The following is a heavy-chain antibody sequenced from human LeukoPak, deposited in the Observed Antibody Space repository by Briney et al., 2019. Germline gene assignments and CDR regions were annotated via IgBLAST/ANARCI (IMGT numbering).Heavy chain of an antibody. J-gene: IGHJ3*02. CDR1: GFTFSSYW. V-gene: IGHV3-7*01. Sequence: GGSLRLSCAASGFTFSSYWMSWVRQAPGKGLGWVANIKQDGSEKYYVDSVKGRFTISRDNAKNSLYLQMNSLRAEDTAVYYCARTMTSNRVGIVVVITYDAFDIWGQGTMVTVSS. CDR3: ARTMTSNRVGIVVVITYDAFDI. D-gene: IGHD3-22*01. CDR2: IKQDGSEK.